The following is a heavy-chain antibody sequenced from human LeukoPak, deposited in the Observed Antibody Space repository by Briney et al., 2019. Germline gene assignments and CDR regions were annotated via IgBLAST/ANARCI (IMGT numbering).Heavy chain of an antibody. Sequence: GSLGLSCAASGFTFSSYSMKWVRQAPGKGLEWVSFIGSSISYISYADSVKGRFTISRDNAKSSLYLQMNSLRAEDTAVYYCAREGYYSCMDVWGQGTTVTVSS. CDR2: IGSSISYI. V-gene: IGHV3-21*01. CDR1: GFTFSSYS. J-gene: IGHJ6*02. CDR3: AREGYYSCMDV.